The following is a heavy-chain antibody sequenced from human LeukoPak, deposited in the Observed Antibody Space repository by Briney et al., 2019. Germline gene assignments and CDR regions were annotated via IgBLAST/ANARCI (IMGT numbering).Heavy chain of an antibody. Sequence: PGRSLRLSCAASGFTFSSYAMHWVRQAPGKGLEWVAVISYDGSNKYYADSVKGRFTISRDNAKNSLYLQMNSLRAEDTAVYYCARENYGSGSYYLDYWGQGTLVTVSS. CDR1: GFTFSSYA. J-gene: IGHJ4*02. CDR3: ARENYGSGSYYLDY. CDR2: ISYDGSNK. V-gene: IGHV3-30*04. D-gene: IGHD3-10*01.